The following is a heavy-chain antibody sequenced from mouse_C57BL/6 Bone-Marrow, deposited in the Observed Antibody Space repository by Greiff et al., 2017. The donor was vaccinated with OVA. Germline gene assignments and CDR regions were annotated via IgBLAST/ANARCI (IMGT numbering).Heavy chain of an antibody. CDR2: IHPNSGST. D-gene: IGHD3-2*02. J-gene: IGHJ2*01. CDR1: GYTFTSYW. Sequence: VQLQQPGAELVKPGASVKLSCKASGYTFTSYWMHWVKQRPGQGLEWIGMIHPNSGSTNYNEKFKSKATLTVDKSSSTAYMQLSSLTSEDSAVYYCARSGQATFYYFDYWGQGTTLTVSS. V-gene: IGHV1-64*01. CDR3: ARSGQATFYYFDY.